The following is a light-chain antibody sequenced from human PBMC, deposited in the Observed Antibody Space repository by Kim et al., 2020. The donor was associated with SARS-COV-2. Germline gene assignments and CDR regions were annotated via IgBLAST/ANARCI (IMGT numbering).Light chain of an antibody. V-gene: IGKV3-20*01. CDR1: QSVSAGY. J-gene: IGKJ3*01. CDR2: GAC. Sequence: CQGERPTLSCRASQSVSAGYLAWYQQKLGQAPRRLMFGACDRATGMPDRFSGSVSGTDFSLTISRLETEEFAVYYCYQYGTSPVSFGPGTKVDIK. CDR3: YQYGTSPVS.